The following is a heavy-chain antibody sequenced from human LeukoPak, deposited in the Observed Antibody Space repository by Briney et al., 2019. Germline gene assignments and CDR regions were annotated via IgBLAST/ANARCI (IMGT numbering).Heavy chain of an antibody. D-gene: IGHD6-13*01. CDR1: GDSVSSNSGS. J-gene: IGHJ4*02. V-gene: IGHV6-1*01. CDR2: TYYRSKWYN. CDR3: ARHNIAAAGTSFDY. Sequence: SQTLSLTCAISGDSVSSNSGSWNWIRQSPSRGLEWLGRTYYRSKWYNDYAVSVQSRITINPDTSKNQFSLQLSSVTPEDTAVYYCARHNIAAAGTSFDYWGQGTLVTVSS.